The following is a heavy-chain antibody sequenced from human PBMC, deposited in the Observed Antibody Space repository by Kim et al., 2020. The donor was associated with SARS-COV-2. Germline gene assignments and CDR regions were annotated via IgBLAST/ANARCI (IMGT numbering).Heavy chain of an antibody. D-gene: IGHD4-17*01. J-gene: IGHJ4*02. CDR1: GGSFSGYY. Sequence: SQTLSLTCAVYGGSFSGYYWSWIRQPPGKGLEWIGEINHSGSTNYNPSLKSRVTISVDTSKNQFSLKLSSVTAADTAVYYCARVNYGDYGVLDYWGQGTL. CDR2: INHSGST. CDR3: ARVNYGDYGVLDY. V-gene: IGHV4-34*01.